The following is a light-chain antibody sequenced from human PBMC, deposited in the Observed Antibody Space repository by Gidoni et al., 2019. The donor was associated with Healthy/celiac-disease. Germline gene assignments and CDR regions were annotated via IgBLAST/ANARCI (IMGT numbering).Light chain of an antibody. V-gene: IGLV2-11*01. CDR3: CSYAGSYGEV. CDR1: SSDVGGYNY. CDR2: DVS. J-gene: IGLJ2*01. Sequence: GSPGQSVTISCTGTSSDVGGYNYVSWYQQHPGKAPKLMIYDVSKRPSGVPDRFSGSKSGNTAPLPISGLQAEDEADYYCCSYAGSYGEVFGGGTKLTVL.